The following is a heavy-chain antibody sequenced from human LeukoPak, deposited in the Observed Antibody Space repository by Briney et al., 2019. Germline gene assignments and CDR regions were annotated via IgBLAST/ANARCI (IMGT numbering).Heavy chain of an antibody. CDR2: IYHSGST. CDR3: AKGGGYGVIDY. V-gene: IGHV4-38-2*02. J-gene: IGHJ4*01. Sequence: KPSETLSLTCTVPGYSISSGYYWGWIRQPPGKGLEWIGSIYHSGSTYYNSSLNSRVTISIDTSKNQVSLKMSSVTAADTAVYYCAKGGGYGVIDYWGQGTLVTVSS. D-gene: IGHD5-12*01. CDR1: GYSISSGYY.